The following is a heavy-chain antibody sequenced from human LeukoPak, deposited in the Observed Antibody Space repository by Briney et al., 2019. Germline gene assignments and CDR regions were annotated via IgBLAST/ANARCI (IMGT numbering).Heavy chain of an antibody. D-gene: IGHD5-12*01. CDR1: GDSISSHY. CDR2: LYSSEST. J-gene: IGHJ3*02. CDR3: ARDGRDNSGYETGAFDI. V-gene: IGHV4-4*07. Sequence: SETLSLTCTVSGDSISSHYWSWIRQPAGKGLEWIWRLYSSESTNFNPSLKTRGTISVDKSKKQFSLKLSSVTAADTAVYYCARDGRDNSGYETGAFDIWGQGAMVIVSS.